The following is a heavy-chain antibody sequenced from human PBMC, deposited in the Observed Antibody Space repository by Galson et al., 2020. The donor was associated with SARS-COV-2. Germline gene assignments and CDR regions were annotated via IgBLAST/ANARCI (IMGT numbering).Heavy chain of an antibody. Sequence: SQTLSLTCAVYGGSFSGYFCSWIRQPPGKGLEWIGEVNHSGSTNYNPYLKSRVTISVDTSKNQFSLKLSSVTAADTAVYYCARGLGGTGRFNGWDYWGQGTLVTVSS. CDR1: GGSFSGYF. CDR2: VNHSGST. J-gene: IGHJ4*02. D-gene: IGHD2-8*02. V-gene: IGHV4-34*01. CDR3: ARGLGGTGRFNGWDY.